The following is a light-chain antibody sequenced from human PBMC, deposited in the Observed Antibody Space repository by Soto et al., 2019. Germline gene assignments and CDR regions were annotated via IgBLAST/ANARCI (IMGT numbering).Light chain of an antibody. J-gene: IGKJ1*01. CDR2: GAS. Sequence: EIVLTQSPGTLSLSPGERATLSCRASQSVSSSYLAWYQQKPGQAPRLLIYGASSRATGIPDRFSGSGSGTDFTRNISRLEPEDFEVYYCQQYGSSTWTCGQGTKVEIK. CDR1: QSVSSSY. V-gene: IGKV3-20*01. CDR3: QQYGSSTWT.